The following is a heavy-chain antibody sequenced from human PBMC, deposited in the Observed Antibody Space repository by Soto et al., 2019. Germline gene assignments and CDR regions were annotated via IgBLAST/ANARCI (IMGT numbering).Heavy chain of an antibody. CDR2: ISAYNGNT. CDR1: GYTFTNYG. D-gene: IGHD4-17*01. J-gene: IGHJ6*02. Sequence: QVQLVQSGAEVKKPGASMKVSCKASGYTFTNYGINWVRQAPGQGLEWMGWISAYNGNTKYAQKHQGRVTMTTDTSTSTAYMELRSLRSDDTAVYYCARNYGDTDPRYYSGMDVWGQGTTVTVSS. V-gene: IGHV1-18*01. CDR3: ARNYGDTDPRYYSGMDV.